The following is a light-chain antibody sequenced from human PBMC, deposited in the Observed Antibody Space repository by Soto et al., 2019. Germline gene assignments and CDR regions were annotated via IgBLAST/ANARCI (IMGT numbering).Light chain of an antibody. CDR1: QSVTSS. CDR3: QQHSNLPYT. J-gene: IGKJ2*01. V-gene: IGKV3-11*01. Sequence: EIVLTQSPATLSLSPGEGATLSCMASQSVTSSLDWYQQKPGQAPRLLIYGASNRATGISARFSASGSGTDFTLTISSLEPEDFAVYYCQQHSNLPYTFGQGTKLEIK. CDR2: GAS.